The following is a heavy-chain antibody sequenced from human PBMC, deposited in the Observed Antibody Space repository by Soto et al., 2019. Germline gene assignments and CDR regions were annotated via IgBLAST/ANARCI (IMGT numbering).Heavy chain of an antibody. CDR1: GGSISSYY. CDR3: ARGEYSSSEDYYYYYMDV. Sequence: SETLSLTCTVSGGSISSYYWSWIRQPPGKGLEWIGYIYYSGSTNYNPSLKSRVTISVDTSKNQFSLKLSSVTAADTAVYYCARGEYSSSEDYYYYYMDVWGKGTTVT. CDR2: IYYSGST. D-gene: IGHD6-6*01. V-gene: IGHV4-59*01. J-gene: IGHJ6*03.